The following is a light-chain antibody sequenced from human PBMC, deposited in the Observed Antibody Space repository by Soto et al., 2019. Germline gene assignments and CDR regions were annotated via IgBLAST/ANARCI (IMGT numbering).Light chain of an antibody. CDR2: GDT. CDR1: NVGSKV. Sequence: SYELTQPPSVSVAPGQTATISCGGNNVGSKVVHWYQQKPGQAPVLVVYGDTYRPSGIPERFSGSNSGNTATLTISRVEAGDEADYYCQVWHIGSYRVFGGGTKLTVL. CDR3: QVWHIGSYRV. J-gene: IGLJ3*02. V-gene: IGLV3-21*02.